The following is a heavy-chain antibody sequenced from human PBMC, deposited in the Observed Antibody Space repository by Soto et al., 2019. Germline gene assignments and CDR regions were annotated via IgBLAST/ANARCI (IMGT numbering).Heavy chain of an antibody. CDR3: ARQNESNDGYYYGMYV. CDR2: IYPGDSDT. V-gene: IGHV5-51*01. CDR1: GYSFTSYW. J-gene: IGHJ6*02. Sequence: GESLKISCKGSGYSFTSYWIGWVRQMPGKGLEWMGIIYPGDSDTRYSPSFQGQVTISADKSISTAYLQWSSLKAPDTDMYYCARQNESNDGYYYGMYVCGQGTTVTVPS. D-gene: IGHD1-1*01.